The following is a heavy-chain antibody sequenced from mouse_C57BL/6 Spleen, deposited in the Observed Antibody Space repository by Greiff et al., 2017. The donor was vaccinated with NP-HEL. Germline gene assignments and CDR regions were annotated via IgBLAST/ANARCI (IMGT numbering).Heavy chain of an antibody. D-gene: IGHD2-5*01. Sequence: VQLMESGPELVKPGASVKISCKASGYAFSSSWMNWVKQRPGKGLEWIGRIYPGGGGTNYNGKFKGKATLTADKSSSTAYMQLSSLTSEDSAVYFCARVSNWGAYYAMDYWGQGTSVTVSS. CDR1: GYAFSSSW. V-gene: IGHV1-82*01. CDR2: IYPGGGGT. J-gene: IGHJ4*01. CDR3: ARVSNWGAYYAMDY.